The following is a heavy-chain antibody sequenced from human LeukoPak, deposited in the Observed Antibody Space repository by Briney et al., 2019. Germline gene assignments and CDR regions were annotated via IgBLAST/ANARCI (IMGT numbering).Heavy chain of an antibody. CDR1: GFTFSSYA. Sequence: GGSLRLSCAASGFTFSSYAMSWVRQAPGKGLEWVSAISGSGGSTYNADSVKGRFTISRDNAKNSLYLQMNSLRAEDTALYYCARTSVVPAATFDYWGQGTLVTVSS. J-gene: IGHJ4*02. V-gene: IGHV3-23*01. D-gene: IGHD2-2*01. CDR2: ISGSGGST. CDR3: ARTSVVPAATFDY.